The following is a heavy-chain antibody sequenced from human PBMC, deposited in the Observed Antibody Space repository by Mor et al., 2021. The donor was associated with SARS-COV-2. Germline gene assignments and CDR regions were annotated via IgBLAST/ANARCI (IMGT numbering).Heavy chain of an antibody. CDR3: ARGTYYDSSGYYYYDAF. Sequence: VRQAPGKGLEWVAVISYDGSNKYYADSVKGRFTISRDKSKNTLYLQMNSLRAEDTAVYYCARGTYYDSSGYYYYDAF. D-gene: IGHD3-22*01. V-gene: IGHV3-30*01. J-gene: IGHJ3*01. CDR2: ISYDGSNK.